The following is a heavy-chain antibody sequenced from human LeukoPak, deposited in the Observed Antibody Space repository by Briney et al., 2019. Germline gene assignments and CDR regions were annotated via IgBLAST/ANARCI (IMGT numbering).Heavy chain of an antibody. CDR3: ARDLPRIAVAGSDRYWYFDL. CDR2: INHSGST. D-gene: IGHD6-19*01. Sequence: PSETLSLTCAVYGGSFSGYYWSWIRQPPGKGLEWIGEINHSGSTNYNPSLKSRVTISVGTSKNQFSLKLSSVTAADTAVYYCARDLPRIAVAGSDRYWYFDLWGRGTLVTVSS. V-gene: IGHV4-34*01. CDR1: GGSFSGYY. J-gene: IGHJ2*01.